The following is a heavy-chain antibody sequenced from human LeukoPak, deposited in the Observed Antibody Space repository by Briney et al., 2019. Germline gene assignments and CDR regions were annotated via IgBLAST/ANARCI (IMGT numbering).Heavy chain of an antibody. D-gene: IGHD1-26*01. CDR3: ASTLGAAGRFDP. V-gene: IGHV4-61*08. CDR1: GGSINTSDYY. CDR2: IYYSGST. J-gene: IGHJ5*02. Sequence: PSETLSLTCTVSGGSINTSDYYWSWIRQPPGKGLEWIGYIYYSGSTNYNPSLKSRVTISVDTSKNQFSLKLSSVTAADTAVYYCASTLGAAGRFDPWGQGTLVTVSS.